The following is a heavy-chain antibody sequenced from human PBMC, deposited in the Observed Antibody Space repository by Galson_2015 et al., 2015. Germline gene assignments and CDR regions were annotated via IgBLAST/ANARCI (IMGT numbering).Heavy chain of an antibody. CDR3: ARLYYHNSSGHGAIRY. CDR1: GFDFSVFW. D-gene: IGHD3-22*01. CDR2: IKEDGDVI. Sequence: SLRLSCAASGFDFSVFWMSWVRQAPGKGLEWVAKIKEDGDVIDYVDSVKGRFRISRDNAKKSLYLQTNSLRAEDTAVYYCARLYYHNSSGHGAIRYWGQGTVVTVSS. V-gene: IGHV3-7*01. J-gene: IGHJ4*02.